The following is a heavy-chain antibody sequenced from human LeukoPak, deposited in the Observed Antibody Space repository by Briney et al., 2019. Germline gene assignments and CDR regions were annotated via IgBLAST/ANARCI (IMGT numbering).Heavy chain of an antibody. CDR2: IYTSGST. CDR3: AREWDSSSSWGWFDY. D-gene: IGHD6-6*01. J-gene: IGHJ4*02. V-gene: IGHV4-4*07. CDR1: GGSISSYY. Sequence: SETLSLTCTVSGGSISSYYWSWIRQPAGKGLEWIGRIYTSGSTNYNPSLKRRVTMSVDTSKNQFSLKLSSVTAADTAVYYCAREWDSSSSWGWFDYWGQGTLVTVSS.